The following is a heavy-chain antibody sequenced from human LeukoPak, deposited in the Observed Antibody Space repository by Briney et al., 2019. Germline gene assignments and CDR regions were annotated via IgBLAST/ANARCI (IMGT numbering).Heavy chain of an antibody. Sequence: PSETLSLTCTVSGVSITDYYWSWIRQPPGKGLEWIAYIFHTGDTRYNPSLKSRITISLDTSKNQFSLKLNSVTAADTAVYYCARAGLDSSGTGPWGQGTLVTVSS. V-gene: IGHV4-59*08. J-gene: IGHJ5*02. CDR2: IFHTGDT. CDR3: ARAGLDSSGTGP. CDR1: GVSITDYY. D-gene: IGHD6-19*01.